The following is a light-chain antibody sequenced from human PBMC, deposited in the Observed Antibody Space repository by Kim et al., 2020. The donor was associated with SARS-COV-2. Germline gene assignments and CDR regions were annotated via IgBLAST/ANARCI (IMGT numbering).Light chain of an antibody. V-gene: IGKV1-5*03. J-gene: IGKJ2*01. CDR2: GAS. CDR1: QNINNV. CDR3: QQYFSLST. Sequence: LSASVGDRITIACRASQNINNVLAWYQKKPGRAPKLLIYGASSLQSGVPTRFTGRGSGTEFSLTISSLQPDDFATYYCQQYFSLSTFGQGTKLEI.